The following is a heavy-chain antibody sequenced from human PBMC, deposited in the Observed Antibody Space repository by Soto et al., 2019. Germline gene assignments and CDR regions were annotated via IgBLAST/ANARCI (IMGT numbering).Heavy chain of an antibody. CDR3: AKSPLSVTSSYYFDY. CDR2: ISYDGSNK. CDR1: GFTFSSYG. D-gene: IGHD4-17*01. V-gene: IGHV3-30*18. Sequence: QVQLVESGGGVVQPGRSLRLSCAASGFTFSSYGMHWVRQAPGKGLEWVAVISYDGSNKYYADSVKGRFTISRDNSKNTLYLQMNSLRADDTAVYYCAKSPLSVTSSYYFDYWGQGTLVTVSS. J-gene: IGHJ4*02.